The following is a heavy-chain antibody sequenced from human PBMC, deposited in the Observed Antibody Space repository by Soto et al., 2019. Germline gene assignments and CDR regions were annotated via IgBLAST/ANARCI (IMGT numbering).Heavy chain of an antibody. Sequence: QVQLQESGPGLVKPSETLSLTCTVSGGSISSYYWSWIRQPPGKGLEWIGYIYYSGSTNYNPSLKSRVTISVDTSKNQFSLKLSSVTAADTAVYYCSREPDYGDYLNWFYPWGQGTLVTVSS. CDR2: IYYSGST. D-gene: IGHD4-17*01. CDR1: GGSISSYY. J-gene: IGHJ5*02. V-gene: IGHV4-59*01. CDR3: SREPDYGDYLNWFYP.